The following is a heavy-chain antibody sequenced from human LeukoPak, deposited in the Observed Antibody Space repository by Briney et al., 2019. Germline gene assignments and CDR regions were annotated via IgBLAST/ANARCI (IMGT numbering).Heavy chain of an antibody. J-gene: IGHJ4*02. V-gene: IGHV4-34*01. CDR2: INHSGST. CDR1: GGSFSGYY. D-gene: IGHD3-3*01. CDR3: ARARKIYDFLVLYYFDY. Sequence: PSETLSLTCAVYGGSFSGYYWSWIRQPPGKGLEWIGEINHSGSTNYNPSLKSRVTISVDTSKNQFSLKLSSVTAADTAVYYCARARKIYDFLVLYYFDYWGQGTLVTVSS.